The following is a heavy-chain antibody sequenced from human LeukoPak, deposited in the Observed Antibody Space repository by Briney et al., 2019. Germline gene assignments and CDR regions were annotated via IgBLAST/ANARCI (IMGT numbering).Heavy chain of an antibody. CDR1: GFTFNNFW. J-gene: IGHJ4*02. Sequence: GGSLRLSCTASGFTFNNFWMHWVRQTPGKGLVWVSRISKDGSTTNYADSVKGRFTISRDNSKNTLYLQMNSLRAEDTAVYYCAKETVTLWGQGTLVTVSS. CDR3: AKETVTL. V-gene: IGHV3-74*01. CDR2: ISKDGSTT. D-gene: IGHD4-17*01.